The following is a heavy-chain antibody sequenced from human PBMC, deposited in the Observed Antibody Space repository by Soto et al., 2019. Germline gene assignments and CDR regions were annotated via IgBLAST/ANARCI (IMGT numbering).Heavy chain of an antibody. CDR2: IYYSGST. D-gene: IGHD5-12*01. CDR3: ARHFSVALGFDY. V-gene: IGHV4-59*08. Sequence: NPSETLSLTCTVSGGSISSYYWSWIRQPPGKGLEWIGYIYYSGSTNYNPSLKSRVTISVDTSKNQFSLKLSSVTAADTAVYYCARHFSVALGFDYWGQGTLVTVSS. J-gene: IGHJ4*02. CDR1: GGSISSYY.